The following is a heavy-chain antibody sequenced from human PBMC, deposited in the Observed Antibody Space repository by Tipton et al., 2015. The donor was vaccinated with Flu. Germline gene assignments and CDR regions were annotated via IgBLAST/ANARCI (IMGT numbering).Heavy chain of an antibody. Sequence: TLSLTCTVSGGSNSSTSYYWSWIRQPPGKGLEWIGYMYYSGSTKYNPSLKSRVTISIDTSKNQFSLKLTSVTAADTAVYYCARDLKWSSAYYNPFGYWGQGILVTVSS. V-gene: IGHV4-61*01. J-gene: IGHJ4*02. D-gene: IGHD3-22*01. CDR2: MYYSGST. CDR1: GGSNSSTSYY. CDR3: ARDLKWSSAYYNPFGY.